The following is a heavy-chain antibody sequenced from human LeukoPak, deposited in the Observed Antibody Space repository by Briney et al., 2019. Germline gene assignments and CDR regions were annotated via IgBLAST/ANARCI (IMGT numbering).Heavy chain of an antibody. V-gene: IGHV3-53*04. J-gene: IGHJ2*01. D-gene: IGHD4-17*01. CDR2: FSSGGKT. CDR1: GFSVSRNY. CDR3: ARRAVTDWYFDL. Sequence: PGGSLRLSCAASGFSVSRNYMFWVRQAPGKGLEWVSVFSSGGKTDYAESVKGRCTISRHNSKNTVYLQMNSLRTEDTALYYCARRAVTDWYFDLWGRGTLVTVSS.